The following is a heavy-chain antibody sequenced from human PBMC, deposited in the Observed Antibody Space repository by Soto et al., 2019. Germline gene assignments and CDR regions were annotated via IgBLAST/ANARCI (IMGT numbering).Heavy chain of an antibody. CDR2: IYYSGST. CDR1: GGSISSGGYY. D-gene: IGHD4-4*01. CDR3: ARQYDNSIPNWFDP. J-gene: IGHJ5*02. Sequence: QVQLQESGPGLVKPSQTLSLTCTVSGGSISSGGYYWSWIRQHPGKGLEWIGYIYYSGSTSYNTSLKSRITMSADTSKNQFSLRLTSVTAADTAVYYCARQYDNSIPNWFDPWGQGTLVTVSS. V-gene: IGHV4-31*03.